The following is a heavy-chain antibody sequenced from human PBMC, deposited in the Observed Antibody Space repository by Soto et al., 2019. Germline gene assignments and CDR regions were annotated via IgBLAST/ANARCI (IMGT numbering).Heavy chain of an antibody. Sequence: SETLSLTCTVSGGSISSSSYYWGWIRQPPGKGLEWIGSIYYSGSTYYNPSLKSRVTISVDTSKNQFSLKLSSVTAADTAVYYCARHSPTFTYYDYIWGSYRYPSFDYWGQGTLVTVSS. J-gene: IGHJ4*02. V-gene: IGHV4-39*01. CDR3: ARHSPTFTYYDYIWGSYRYPSFDY. D-gene: IGHD3-16*02. CDR1: GGSISSSSYY. CDR2: IYYSGST.